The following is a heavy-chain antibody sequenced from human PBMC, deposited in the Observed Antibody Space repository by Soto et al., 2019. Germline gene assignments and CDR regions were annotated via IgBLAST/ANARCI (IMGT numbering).Heavy chain of an antibody. J-gene: IGHJ4*02. Sequence: SGPTLVNPTQTLTLTCSFSGFSLTTHGVGVGWIRQPPGKALEWLALIYWDDDKRYSPSLKSRLTITKDTSRKQVVLTMTNMDPVDTATYYCAQAYSDSSSYYYYFDYWGQGTLVTVSS. CDR3: AQAYSDSSSYYYYFDY. CDR2: IYWDDDK. V-gene: IGHV2-5*02. D-gene: IGHD3-22*01. CDR1: GFSLTTHGVG.